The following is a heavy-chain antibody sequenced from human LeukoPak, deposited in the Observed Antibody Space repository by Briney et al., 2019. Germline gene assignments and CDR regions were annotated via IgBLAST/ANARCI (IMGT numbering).Heavy chain of an antibody. CDR2: INSGGTVT. D-gene: IGHD1-26*01. J-gene: IGHJ4*02. CDR1: GFTFSDFW. CDR3: AKLRVGAIDY. Sequence: GGSLRLSCAASGFTFSDFWMNWVRQAPGKGLVWVSRINSGGTVTNYADSVKGRLTISRDNAKNSLYLQMNSLRAEDTAVFYCAKLRVGAIDYWGQGTLVTVSS. V-gene: IGHV3-74*01.